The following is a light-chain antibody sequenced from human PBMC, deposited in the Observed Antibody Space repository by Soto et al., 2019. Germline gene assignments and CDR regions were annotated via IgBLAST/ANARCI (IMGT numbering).Light chain of an antibody. J-gene: IGLJ2*01. CDR2: EVS. CDR1: SSDVGGYDY. Sequence: QSALTQPASVSGSPGQSITISCTGTSSDVGGYDYVSWYQHHPGKVPKLIIYEVSKRPSGVSHRFSCSKSGNTASLTISGRQTEDEDDYYCSSYTTTSALVFGGGTKVTVL. V-gene: IGLV2-14*01. CDR3: SSYTTTSALV.